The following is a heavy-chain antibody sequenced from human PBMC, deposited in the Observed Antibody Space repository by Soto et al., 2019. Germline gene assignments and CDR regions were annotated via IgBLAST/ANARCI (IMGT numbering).Heavy chain of an antibody. Sequence: QVQLVESGGGVVQPGRSLRLSCAASGFTFSSYGMHWVRQAPGKGLEWVAVIWYDGSNKFYADSVKGRFTISRDNSKNTLYLQMNSLRAEDPAVYYCARDAGFGYGRHMDVWGKGTTVTVSS. CDR3: ARDAGFGYGRHMDV. CDR1: GFTFSSYG. J-gene: IGHJ6*03. V-gene: IGHV3-33*01. D-gene: IGHD5-12*01. CDR2: IWYDGSNK.